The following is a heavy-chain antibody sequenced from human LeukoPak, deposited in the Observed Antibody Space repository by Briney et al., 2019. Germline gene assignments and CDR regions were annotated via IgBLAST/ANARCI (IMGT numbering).Heavy chain of an antibody. J-gene: IGHJ6*03. CDR1: GYTFTSYA. CDR3: ARGITKYDGYYYYMDV. V-gene: IGHV1-3*03. CDR2: INAGNGNT. Sequence: ASVKVSCKASGYTFTSYAMHWVRQAPGQRLEWMGWINAGNGNTKYSQEFQGRVTITRDTSASTAYMELSSLRSEDMAVYYCARGITKYDGYYYYMDVWGKGTTVTVSS. D-gene: IGHD3-10*01.